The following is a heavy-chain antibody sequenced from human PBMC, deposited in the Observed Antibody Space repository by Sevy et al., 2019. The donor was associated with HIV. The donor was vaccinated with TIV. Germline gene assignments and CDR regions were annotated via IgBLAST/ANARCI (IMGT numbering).Heavy chain of an antibody. CDR2: IYSAGTT. V-gene: IGHV3-53*01. D-gene: IGHD2-2*01. CDR3: ARIKGASSSYAMDV. CDR1: GLTVGSLS. J-gene: IGHJ6*02. Sequence: EGSLRLSCVASGLTVGSLSINWVRQAPGKGLEWVSLIYSAGTTFYSDSVKGRFTISRDNSNNTLDLQMNSLRAEDTAIYYCARIKGASSSYAMDVWGQGTTVTVSS.